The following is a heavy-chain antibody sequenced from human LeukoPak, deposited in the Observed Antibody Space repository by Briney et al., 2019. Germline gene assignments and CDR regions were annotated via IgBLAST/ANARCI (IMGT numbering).Heavy chain of an antibody. CDR3: ARARPADY. CDR2: ISSSSNYI. J-gene: IGHJ4*02. Sequence: GGSLRLSCVASGFTFSSYTMSWVRQAPGKGLEWVSSISSSSNYIYFVDSVKGRFTISRDNAMNSLYLQMNSLRAEDTAVYYCARARPADYWGQGTLVTVSS. V-gene: IGHV3-21*01. CDR1: GFTFSSYT.